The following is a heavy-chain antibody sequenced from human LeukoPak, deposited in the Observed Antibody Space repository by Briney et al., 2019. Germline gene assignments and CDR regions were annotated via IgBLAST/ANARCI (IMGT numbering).Heavy chain of an antibody. D-gene: IGHD5-18*01. J-gene: IGHJ4*02. CDR3: ARGSGYSYSFTGRERTKSRLDY. Sequence: GASVKVSCKASGYTFTGYYMHWVRQAPGQGLEWMGGIIPIFGTANYAQKFQGRVTITADKSTSTAYMELSSLRSEDTAVYYCARGSGYSYSFTGRERTKSRLDYWGQGTLVTVSS. CDR1: GYTFTGYY. V-gene: IGHV1-69*06. CDR2: IIPIFGTA.